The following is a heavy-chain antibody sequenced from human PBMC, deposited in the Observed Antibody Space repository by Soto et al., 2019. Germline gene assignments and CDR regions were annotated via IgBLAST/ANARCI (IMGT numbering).Heavy chain of an antibody. CDR1: GFTFRTYA. Sequence: PGGSLRLSCAASGFTFRTYATSWVRQAPGKGLEWVSTISDSGTTYYANSVKGRFTISRDNSRNTLDLQMNSLRVEDTAVYYCAKGGEGSCSRTSCLYFSDSWGQGTLVTVSS. J-gene: IGHJ5*02. CDR3: AKGGEGSCSRTSCLYFSDS. V-gene: IGHV3-23*01. CDR2: ISDSGTT. D-gene: IGHD2-2*01.